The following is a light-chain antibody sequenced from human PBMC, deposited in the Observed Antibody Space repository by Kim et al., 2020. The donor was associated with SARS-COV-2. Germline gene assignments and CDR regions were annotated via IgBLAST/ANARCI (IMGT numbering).Light chain of an antibody. CDR2: WAS. CDR1: QSVFYSPNNRNY. CDR3: QQYYSSLFT. J-gene: IGKJ3*01. V-gene: IGKV4-1*01. Sequence: ATINCKSSQSVFYSPNNRNYLVWYQQKPGQPPKLLLYWASTRESGVPDRFSGSGSGTDFTLTISSLQAEDVAVYYCQQYYSSLFTFGPGTKVDIK.